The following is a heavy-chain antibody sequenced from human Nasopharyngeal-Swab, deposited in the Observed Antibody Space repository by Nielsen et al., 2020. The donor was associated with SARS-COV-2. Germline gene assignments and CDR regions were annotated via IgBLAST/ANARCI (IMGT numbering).Heavy chain of an antibody. J-gene: IGHJ5*02. V-gene: IGHV4-61*02. Sequence: SETLSLTCSVSGGSISSGDYYWSWIRQPAGKGLEWIGRIYTSGSTNYHPSLKSRVTISVDTSKNQFSLKLSSVTATDTALYYCAREELGGDYNWFDPWGQGTLVTVSS. CDR2: IYTSGST. D-gene: IGHD4-17*01. CDR3: AREELGGDYNWFDP. CDR1: GGSISSGDYY.